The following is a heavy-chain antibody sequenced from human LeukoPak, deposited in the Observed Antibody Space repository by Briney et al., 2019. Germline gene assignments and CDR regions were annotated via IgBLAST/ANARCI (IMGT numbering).Heavy chain of an antibody. Sequence: ASVKVSCKASGYTFTSYGISWVRQAPGQGLERMGWISAYNGNTNYAQKLQGRVTMTTDTSTSTAYMELRSLRSDDTAVYYRARVRMFYDYVWGSYRQKWFDPWGQGTLITVSS. CDR3: ARVRMFYDYVWGSYRQKWFDP. V-gene: IGHV1-18*01. CDR1: GYTFTSYG. J-gene: IGHJ5*02. CDR2: ISAYNGNT. D-gene: IGHD3-16*02.